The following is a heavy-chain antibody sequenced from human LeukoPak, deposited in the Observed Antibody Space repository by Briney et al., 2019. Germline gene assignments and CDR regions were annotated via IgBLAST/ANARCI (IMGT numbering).Heavy chain of an antibody. D-gene: IGHD3-22*01. CDR3: SRVGGGYPY. J-gene: IGHJ4*02. Sequence: GASVMVSCKVSGYTLTELSMHWVRQAPGKGLGWMGWINANTGATSYAQKFKGRVTMTRDTSISTIYMDLSSLRSDDTAVYYCSRVGGGYPYWGQGTLVTVSS. CDR2: INANTGAT. CDR1: GYTLTELS. V-gene: IGHV1-2*02.